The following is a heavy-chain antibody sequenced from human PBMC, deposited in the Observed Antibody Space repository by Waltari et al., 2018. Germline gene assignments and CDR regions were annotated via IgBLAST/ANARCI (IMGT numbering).Heavy chain of an antibody. CDR3: ARPGIAAAGTGTNWFDP. Sequence: EVQLVESGGGLVQPGGSLRLSCAASGFTFSSYWMSWFRQAPGKGLEWVANIKQDGSEKYYVDSGKGRFTISRDNAKNSLYLQMNSLRAEDTAVYYCARPGIAAAGTGTNWFDPWGQGTLVTVSS. D-gene: IGHD6-13*01. CDR1: GFTFSSYW. J-gene: IGHJ5*02. V-gene: IGHV3-7*01. CDR2: IKQDGSEK.